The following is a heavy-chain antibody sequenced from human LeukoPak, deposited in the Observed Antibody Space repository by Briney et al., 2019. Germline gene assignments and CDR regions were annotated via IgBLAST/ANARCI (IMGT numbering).Heavy chain of an antibody. V-gene: IGHV4-30-4*01. D-gene: IGHD6-13*01. Sequence: SETLSLTCTVSGGSISSGDYYWRWIRQPPGKGLEWIGYIYYSGSTYYNPSLKSRVTISVDTSKNQFSLKLSSVTAADTAVYYCARERTLIAAAGTGDFDYWGQGTLVTVSS. CDR3: ARERTLIAAAGTGDFDY. CDR1: GGSISSGDYY. CDR2: IYYSGST. J-gene: IGHJ4*02.